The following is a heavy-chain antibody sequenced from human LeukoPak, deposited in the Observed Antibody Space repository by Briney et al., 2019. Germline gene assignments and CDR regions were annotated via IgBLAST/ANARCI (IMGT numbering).Heavy chain of an antibody. Sequence: GGSLRLSCAASGFTFSSYEMNWVRQAPGKGLEWVSAISGSGGSTYYADSVKGRFTISRDNSKNTLYLQMNSLRAEDTAVYYCAKDSDYVWGSYRLDYWGRGTLVTVSS. D-gene: IGHD3-16*02. CDR3: AKDSDYVWGSYRLDY. V-gene: IGHV3-23*01. CDR2: ISGSGGST. J-gene: IGHJ4*02. CDR1: GFTFSSYE.